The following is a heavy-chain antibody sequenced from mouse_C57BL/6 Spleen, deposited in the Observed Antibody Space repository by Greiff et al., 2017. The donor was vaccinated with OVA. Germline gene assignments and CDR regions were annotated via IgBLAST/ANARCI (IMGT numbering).Heavy chain of an antibody. CDR3: ARDYGSLFDY. D-gene: IGHD1-1*01. V-gene: IGHV1-80*01. CDR2: IYPGDGDT. J-gene: IGHJ2*01. Sequence: QVHVKQSGAELVKPGASVKISCKASGYAFSSYWMNWVKQRPGKGLEWIGQIYPGDGDTNYNGKFKGKATLTADKSSSTAYMQLSSLTSEDSAVYFCARDYGSLFDYWGQGTTLTVSS. CDR1: GYAFSSYW.